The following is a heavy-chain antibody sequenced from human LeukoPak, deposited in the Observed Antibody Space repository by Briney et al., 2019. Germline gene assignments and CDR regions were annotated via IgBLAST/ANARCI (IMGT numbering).Heavy chain of an antibody. V-gene: IGHV3-23*01. CDR1: GFTFSSYA. Sequence: GGSLRLSCAASGFTFSSYAMTWVRQAPGKGLEWVSAISGSGGGTYYADSVKGRFTISRDNSKNTLYLQMNSLRAEDTAVYYCAKEHSFGTWLGDYWGQGALVTVSS. CDR3: AKEHSFGTWLGDY. J-gene: IGHJ4*02. CDR2: ISGSGGGT. D-gene: IGHD2/OR15-2a*01.